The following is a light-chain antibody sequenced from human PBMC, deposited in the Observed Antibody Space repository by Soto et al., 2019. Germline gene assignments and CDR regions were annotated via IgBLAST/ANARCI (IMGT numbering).Light chain of an antibody. CDR3: QQYGSSSST. CDR1: QSVSSY. V-gene: IGKV3-20*01. CDR2: GAS. J-gene: IGKJ1*01. Sequence: EIVLTQSPGTLSLSPGERATLSCRASQSVSSYLAWYQQKPGQAPRLLIYGASSRATGIPDRFSGSGSGTDFSITISRLVPEDFVVYYCQQYGSSSSTFGQGTKVEIK.